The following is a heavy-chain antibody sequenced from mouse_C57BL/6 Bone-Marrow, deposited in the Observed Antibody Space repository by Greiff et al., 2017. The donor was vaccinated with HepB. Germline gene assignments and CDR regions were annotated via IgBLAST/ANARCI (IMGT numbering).Heavy chain of an antibody. Sequence: VQLQQSGAELVRPGASVKLSCTASGFNIKDDYMHWVKQRPEQGLEWIGWIDPENGDTEYASKFQGKATITADTSSNTAYLQLSSLTSEDTAVYYCTTFYEDFDDWGQGTTLTVSS. CDR3: TTFYEDFDD. V-gene: IGHV14-4*01. J-gene: IGHJ2*01. CDR2: IDPENGDT. CDR1: GFNIKDDY. D-gene: IGHD1-1*01.